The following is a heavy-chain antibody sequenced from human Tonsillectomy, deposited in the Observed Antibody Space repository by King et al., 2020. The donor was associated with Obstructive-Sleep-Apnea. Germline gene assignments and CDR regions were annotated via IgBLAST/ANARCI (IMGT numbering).Heavy chain of an antibody. V-gene: IGHV3-11*01. CDR1: GFTFSDYY. Sequence: VQLVESGGGLVKPGGSLRLSCAASGFTFSDYYMSWIRQAPGKGLEWVSYISSSGSTIYYADPVKGRFTISRDNAKNSLYLKMNSLSAEETAVYYFARSYDILTGYPYYFDYWGQGTLVTVSS. CDR3: ARSYDILTGYPYYFDY. D-gene: IGHD3-9*01. CDR2: ISSSGSTI. J-gene: IGHJ4*02.